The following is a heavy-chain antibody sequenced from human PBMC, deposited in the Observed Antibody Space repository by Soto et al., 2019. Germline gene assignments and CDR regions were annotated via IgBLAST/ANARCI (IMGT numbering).Heavy chain of an antibody. D-gene: IGHD6-13*01. CDR3: ASDNGYSSSWYHFDC. V-gene: IGHV1-69*02. J-gene: IGHJ4*02. Sequence: QIQLVQSGAEVKKPGSSVKVSCKVSGGTFSSYTISWVRQAPGQGLEWMGRIIPILGIANYAQKFQRRVTITADKSTSTAYMELSSLRSEDTAVYYCASDNGYSSSWYHFDCWGQATLVTVSS. CDR1: GGTFSSYT. CDR2: IIPILGIA.